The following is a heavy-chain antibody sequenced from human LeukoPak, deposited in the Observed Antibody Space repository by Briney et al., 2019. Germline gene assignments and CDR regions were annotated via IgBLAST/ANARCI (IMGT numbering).Heavy chain of an antibody. CDR3: ARYYDMDY. V-gene: IGHV3-30*03. CDR1: GFTFSSYG. J-gene: IGHJ4*02. Sequence: GRSLRLSCAASGFTFSSYGMHWVRQAPGKGLEWVAVISYDGSNKYYADSVKGRFTISRDNPKNTLDLQMNSLRAEDTAVYYCARYYDMDYWGQGTLVTVSS. D-gene: IGHD3-9*01. CDR2: ISYDGSNK.